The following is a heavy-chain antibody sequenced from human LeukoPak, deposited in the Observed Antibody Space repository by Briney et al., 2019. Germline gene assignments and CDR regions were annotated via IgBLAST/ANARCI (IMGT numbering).Heavy chain of an antibody. CDR1: GFTFSSYA. CDR2: ISGSGGST. D-gene: IGHD5-24*01. Sequence: GGSLRLSCAASGFTFSSYAMSWVRQAPGKGLEWVSAISGSGGSTYCADSVKGRFTISRDNSKNTLYLQMNSLRAEDTAVYYCAKVRDGYNYFDYWGQGTLVTVSS. J-gene: IGHJ4*02. V-gene: IGHV3-23*01. CDR3: AKVRDGYNYFDY.